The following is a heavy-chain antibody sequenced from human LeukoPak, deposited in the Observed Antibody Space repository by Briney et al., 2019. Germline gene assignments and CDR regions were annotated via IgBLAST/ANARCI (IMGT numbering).Heavy chain of an antibody. CDR2: INPSGGST. CDR1: GSTFTSYY. Sequence: ASVQFSYKAAGSTFTSYYMHWVRPAPGQGLEWMGIINPSGGSTSYPQKFQGRVTMTRDTSTSTVYMELSSLRYEDTAVYYCARANGGGSGSYYNKSPAFDPWGQGTLVTVSS. D-gene: IGHD3-10*01. J-gene: IGHJ5*02. V-gene: IGHV1-46*01. CDR3: ARANGGGSGSYYNKSPAFDP.